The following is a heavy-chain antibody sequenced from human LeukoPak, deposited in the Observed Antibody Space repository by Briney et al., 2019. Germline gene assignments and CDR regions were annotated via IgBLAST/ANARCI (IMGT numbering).Heavy chain of an antibody. J-gene: IGHJ4*02. CDR2: FDPEDGET. CDR1: GYTFTSYY. D-gene: IGHD3-16*02. CDR3: ATDARGESSTGDLDY. Sequence: ASVKVSCKASGYTFTSYYMHWVRQAPGKGLEWMGGFDPEDGETIYAQKFQGRVTMTEDTSTDTAYMELSSLRSEDTAVYYCATDARGESSTGDLDYWGQGTLVTVSS. V-gene: IGHV1-24*01.